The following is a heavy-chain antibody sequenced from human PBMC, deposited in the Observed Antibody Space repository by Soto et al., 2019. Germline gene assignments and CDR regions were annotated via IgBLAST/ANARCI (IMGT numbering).Heavy chain of an antibody. J-gene: IGHJ5*02. D-gene: IGHD6-13*01. Sequence: ASVKVSCKASGGTFSSYAISWVRQAPGQGLEWMGGIIPIFGTANYAQKFQGRVTITADESTSTAYMELSSLRSEDTAVYYCARGIAAAGTMNYWFDPWGRGTLVTVSS. V-gene: IGHV1-69*13. CDR1: GGTFSSYA. CDR3: ARGIAAAGTMNYWFDP. CDR2: IIPIFGTA.